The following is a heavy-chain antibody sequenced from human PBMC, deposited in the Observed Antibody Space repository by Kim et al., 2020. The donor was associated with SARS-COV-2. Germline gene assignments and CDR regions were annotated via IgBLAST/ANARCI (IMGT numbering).Heavy chain of an antibody. J-gene: IGHJ4*02. CDR1: GGTFSSYA. CDR2: IIPIFGTA. CDR3: ARGTQNYYGSGTQFDY. D-gene: IGHD3-10*01. V-gene: IGHV1-69*13. Sequence: SVKVSCKASGGTFSSYAISWVRQAPGQGLEWMGGIIPIFGTANYAQKFQGRVTITADESTSTAYMELSSLRSEDTAVYYCARGTQNYYGSGTQFDYWGQGTRVTVAS.